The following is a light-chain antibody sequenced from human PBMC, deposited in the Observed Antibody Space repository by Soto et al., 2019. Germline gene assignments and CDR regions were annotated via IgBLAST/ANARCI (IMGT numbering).Light chain of an antibody. J-gene: IGKJ2*03. CDR3: QQYGDYNSPRYS. V-gene: IGKV3-20*01. CDR1: QSVSSNY. Sequence: EIVLTQSPGTLSLSPGDRVTLSCRASQSVSSNYLAWYQQKPGQAPRLLIYATSARATGIQDRFSGSGSGTDFTLTISRLEPEDFAMYYCQQYGDYNSPRYSFGQGTRLEI. CDR2: ATS.